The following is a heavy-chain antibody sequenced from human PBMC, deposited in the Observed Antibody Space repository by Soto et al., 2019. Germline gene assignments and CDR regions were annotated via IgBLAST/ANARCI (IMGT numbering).Heavy chain of an antibody. Sequence: SGTLSLTRTDSGASISTNCWSGIRQPPGKGLEWIGYISYSGSTNYNPSLKSRVTISFDASKNEISLQVRSATAADAAVYYCARDLKEYCSDGKCNWFDPWGQG. CDR2: ISYSGST. CDR1: GASISTNC. J-gene: IGHJ5*02. CDR3: ARDLKEYCSDGKCNWFDP. V-gene: IGHV4-59*01. D-gene: IGHD2-15*01.